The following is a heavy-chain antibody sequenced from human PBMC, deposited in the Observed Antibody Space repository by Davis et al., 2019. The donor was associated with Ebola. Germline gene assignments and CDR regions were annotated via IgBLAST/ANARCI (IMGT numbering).Heavy chain of an antibody. CDR2: IKSKIDGGTT. CDR1: GVTFRNYV. D-gene: IGHD1-26*01. V-gene: IGHV3-15*06. Sequence: GGSLRLSCAVSGVTFRNYVMSWVRQAPGKGLEWVGRIKSKIDGGTTHYAARVKGRFTISRDDSKNTLYLQMNRLKTEDTALYYCTRGSGTYDWGQGTLVTVSS. J-gene: IGHJ4*02. CDR3: TRGSGTYD.